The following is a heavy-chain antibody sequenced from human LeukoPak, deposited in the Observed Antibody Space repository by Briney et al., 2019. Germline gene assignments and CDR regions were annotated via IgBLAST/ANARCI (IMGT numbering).Heavy chain of an antibody. CDR2: IYSGGST. D-gene: IGHD6-13*01. Sequence: GGSLRLSCAASGFTVSSNYMSWVRQAPGKGLEWGSVIYSGGSTYYADSVKGRFTISRDNSKNTLYLQMNSLRAEDTAVYYCARDSSSYWTNWGQGTLVTVSS. CDR3: ARDSSSYWTN. CDR1: GFTVSSNY. J-gene: IGHJ4*02. V-gene: IGHV3-53*01.